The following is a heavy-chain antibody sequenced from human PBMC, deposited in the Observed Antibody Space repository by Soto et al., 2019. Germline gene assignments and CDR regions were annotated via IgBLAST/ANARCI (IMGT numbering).Heavy chain of an antibody. CDR3: TRLYCSGGSCYSGY. CDR1: GFTFSGSA. CDR2: IRSKANSYAT. V-gene: IGHV3-73*01. J-gene: IGHJ4*02. D-gene: IGHD2-15*01. Sequence: GESLKISCAASGFTFSGSAMHWVRQASGKGLEWVGRIRSKANSYATAYAASVKGRFTISRDDSKNTAYLQMNSLKTEDTAVYYCTRLYCSGGSCYSGYWGQGTLVTVSS.